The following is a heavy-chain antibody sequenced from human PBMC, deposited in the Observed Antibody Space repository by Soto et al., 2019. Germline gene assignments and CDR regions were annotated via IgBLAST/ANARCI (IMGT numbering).Heavy chain of an antibody. J-gene: IGHJ4*02. V-gene: IGHV4-4*02. CDR3: ARSAGWYAVHS. Sequence: QVQLQESGPGLVKPSGTLSLTCAVSGDSVSSNYYWCWVRQPPGKGLEWIGEIYHTGTTNYNPSLKSRVTISVDKSNNPFSPDLSSVTAAATAVYYCARSAGWYAVHSWGPGTLVTVSS. CDR2: IYHTGTT. CDR1: GDSVSSNYY. D-gene: IGHD6-19*01.